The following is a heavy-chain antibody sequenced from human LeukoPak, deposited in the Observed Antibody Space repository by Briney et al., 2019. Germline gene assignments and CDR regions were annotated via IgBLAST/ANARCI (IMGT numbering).Heavy chain of an antibody. CDR3: ARGDRATVTLY. Sequence: GASVKVSCKASGYTVTSYYMHWVRQAPGQGLEWMGIINPSGGSTSYAQKFQGRVTMTRDMSTSTVYMELSSLRSADTAVYYCARGDRATVTLYWGQGTLATVST. V-gene: IGHV1-46*01. CDR1: GYTVTSYY. J-gene: IGHJ4*02. CDR2: INPSGGST. D-gene: IGHD4-17*01.